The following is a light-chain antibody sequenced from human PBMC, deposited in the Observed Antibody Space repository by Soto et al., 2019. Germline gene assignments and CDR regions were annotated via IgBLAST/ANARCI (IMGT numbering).Light chain of an antibody. CDR3: QQRSNWLT. CDR1: QSVSSY. CDR2: DAS. V-gene: IGKV3-11*01. J-gene: IGKJ4*01. Sequence: EIVLTQSPATLSLSPGERATLSCRASQSVSSYLGWYQQKPGQAPRLLIYDASNRATGIPARFSGSGSGTYFTLTISSLESEDSAVYYCQQRSNWLTFGGGTKVKIK.